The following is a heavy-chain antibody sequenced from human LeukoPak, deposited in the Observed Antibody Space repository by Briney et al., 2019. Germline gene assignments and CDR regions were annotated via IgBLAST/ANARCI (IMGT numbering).Heavy chain of an antibody. CDR3: ARVTPWLVLPSDY. J-gene: IGHJ4*02. CDR2: ISAYNGNT. D-gene: IGHD6-19*01. CDR1: GYTCTSYG. Sequence: ASVKVSFKPSGYTCTSYGSRLVRQAPVQGLVRMGWISAYNGNTNYAQKLQSRVTMTTDTSTSTAYIELRSMRSDDTAVYYCARVTPWLVLPSDYWGQGTLVTVSS. V-gene: IGHV1-18*01.